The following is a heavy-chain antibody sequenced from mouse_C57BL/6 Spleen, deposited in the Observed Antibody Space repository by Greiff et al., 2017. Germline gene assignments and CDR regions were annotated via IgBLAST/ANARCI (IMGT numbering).Heavy chain of an antibody. CDR2: IWSGGST. J-gene: IGHJ2*01. Sequence: VKLQESGPGLVQPSQSLSLTCTVSGFSLTSYGVHWVRQSPGKGLEWLGVIWSGGSTDYDAAFISRLSISKDNSKSQVFFKMNSLQADDTAIYYCASLDYWGQGTTLTVSS. CDR3: ASLDY. V-gene: IGHV2-2*01. CDR1: GFSLTSYG.